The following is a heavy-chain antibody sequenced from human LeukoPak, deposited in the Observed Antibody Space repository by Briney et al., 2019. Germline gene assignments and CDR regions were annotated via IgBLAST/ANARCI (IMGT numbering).Heavy chain of an antibody. D-gene: IGHD1-7*01. J-gene: IGHJ5*02. CDR2: ISYSGST. CDR1: GGSFSSYY. CDR3: ARGNWNYASFWFDP. Sequence: SETLSLTCAVYGGSFSSYYWSWIRQPPGKGLEWIGYISYSGSTNYNPSLKSRVSISVETSKNQFSLKLSSVTAADTAVYYCARGNWNYASFWFDPWGQGTLVTVSS. V-gene: IGHV4-59*01.